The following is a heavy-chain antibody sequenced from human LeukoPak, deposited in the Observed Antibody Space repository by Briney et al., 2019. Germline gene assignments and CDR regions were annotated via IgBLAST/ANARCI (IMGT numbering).Heavy chain of an antibody. CDR2: IYYSGST. D-gene: IGHD4-17*01. CDR3: ARVNGDLEFEY. Sequence: PSETLSLTCTVSGGSISSYYWSWIRQPPGKGLEWIGYIYYSGSTNYNPSLKSRVTISVDTSKNQFSLKLSSVTAADTAVYYCARVNGDLEFEYWGQGTLVTVSS. J-gene: IGHJ4*02. CDR1: GGSISSYY. V-gene: IGHV4-59*01.